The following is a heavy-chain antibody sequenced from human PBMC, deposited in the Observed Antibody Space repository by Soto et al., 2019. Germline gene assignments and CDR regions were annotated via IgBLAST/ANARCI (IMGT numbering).Heavy chain of an antibody. CDR1: GGSISSGGYS. D-gene: IGHD3-9*01. CDR2: IYHSGST. Sequence: SETLSLTCAVSGGSISSGGYSWSWIRQPPGKGLEWIGYIYHSGSTYYNPSLKSRVTISVDRSKNQFSLKLSSVTAADTAVYYCARDKGNYDILTGEYYYGMEVWGQGTTVTVSS. J-gene: IGHJ6*02. V-gene: IGHV4-30-2*01. CDR3: ARDKGNYDILTGEYYYGMEV.